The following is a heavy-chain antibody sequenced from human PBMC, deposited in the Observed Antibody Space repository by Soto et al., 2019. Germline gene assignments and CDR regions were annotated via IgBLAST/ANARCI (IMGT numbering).Heavy chain of an antibody. V-gene: IGHV3-48*03. CDR1: GFTFSSYE. Sequence: EVQLVESGGGLVQPGGSLRLSCAASGFTFSSYEMNWVRQAPGKGLEWVSYISSSGSTIYYADSLKGRFTIARDNAKNSLYLQMNSLRAEDTAVYYCARGYGDYSWFDPWGQGTLVTVSS. CDR2: ISSSGSTI. J-gene: IGHJ5*02. CDR3: ARGYGDYSWFDP. D-gene: IGHD4-17*01.